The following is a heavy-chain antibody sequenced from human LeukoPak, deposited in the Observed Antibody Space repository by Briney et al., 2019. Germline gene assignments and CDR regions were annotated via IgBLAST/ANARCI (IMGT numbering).Heavy chain of an antibody. CDR2: IYYSGST. CDR3: ARYSYGSYYYYYYGMDV. D-gene: IGHD5-18*01. Sequence: SETLSLTCTVSGGSISSSIYYWSWIRQPPGKGLEWIGYIYYSGSTNYNPSIKSRATISVDTSRNQFSLKLSSVTAADTAVYYCARYSYGSYYYYYYGMDVWGQGTTVTVSS. J-gene: IGHJ6*02. V-gene: IGHV4-61*01. CDR1: GGSISSSIYY.